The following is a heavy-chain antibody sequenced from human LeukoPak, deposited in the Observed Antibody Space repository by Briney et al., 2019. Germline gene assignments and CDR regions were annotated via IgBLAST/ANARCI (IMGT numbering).Heavy chain of an antibody. D-gene: IGHD3-3*01. J-gene: IGHJ6*02. CDR2: ISGSGGST. CDR1: GFTFSSYA. Sequence: PGGSLRLSCAASGFTFSSYAMSWVRQAPGKGLEWVSAISGSGGSTYYADSVKGRFTISRDNSKNTLYLQMNSLRAEDTAVYYCAKELNDFWSHSLYGMDVWGQGTTVTVSS. CDR3: AKELNDFWSHSLYGMDV. V-gene: IGHV3-23*01.